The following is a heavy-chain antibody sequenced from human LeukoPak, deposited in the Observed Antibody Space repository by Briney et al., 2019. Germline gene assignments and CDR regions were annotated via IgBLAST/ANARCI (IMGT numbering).Heavy chain of an antibody. J-gene: IGHJ4*02. Sequence: PGGSLRLSCAASGFTFSTYTMNWVRQAPGRGLEWISYISSSSSAIYYADSVKGRFTISRDNAKNTLYLQMNSLRAEDTAVYYCARGRLRGDFDYWGQGTLVTVSS. CDR1: GFTFSTYT. CDR3: ARGRLRGDFDY. CDR2: ISSSSSAI. V-gene: IGHV3-48*04. D-gene: IGHD2-21*01.